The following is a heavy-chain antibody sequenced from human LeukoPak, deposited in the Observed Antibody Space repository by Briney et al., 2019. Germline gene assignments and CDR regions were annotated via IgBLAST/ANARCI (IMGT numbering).Heavy chain of an antibody. V-gene: IGHV4-61*08. J-gene: IGHJ4*02. CDR3: ARLPRITMIVVVIH. CDR2: IYYSGST. CDR1: GASISSGGYY. D-gene: IGHD3-22*01. Sequence: SETLSLTCNVSGASISSGGYYWSWIRQPPGKGLEWIGYIYYSGSTNYNPSLKSRVTISVDTSKNQFSLKLSSVTAADTAVYYCARLPRITMIVVVIHWGQGTLVTVSS.